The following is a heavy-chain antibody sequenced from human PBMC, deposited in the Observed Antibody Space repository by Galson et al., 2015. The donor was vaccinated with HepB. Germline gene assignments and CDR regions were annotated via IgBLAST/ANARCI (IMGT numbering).Heavy chain of an antibody. CDR3: AKDTPY. Sequence: SLRLSCAASGFTFSSYGMHWVRQAPGKGLEWVAVISYDGSNKYYADSVKGRFTISRDNSKNTLYLQMNSLRAEDTAVYYCAKDTPYWGPGTLVTVSS. J-gene: IGHJ4*02. CDR1: GFTFSSYG. V-gene: IGHV3-30*18. CDR2: ISYDGSNK.